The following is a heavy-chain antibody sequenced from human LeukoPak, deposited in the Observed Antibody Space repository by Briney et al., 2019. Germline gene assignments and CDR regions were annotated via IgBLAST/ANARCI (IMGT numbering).Heavy chain of an antibody. Sequence: GASVKVSCKVSGYTPTELSMHWVRQAPGKGLEWMGWINPNSGGTNYAQKFQGRVTMTRDTSISTAYMELSRLRSDDTAVYYCARSIVVVPAAPRIPNNWFDPWGQGTLVTVSS. CDR3: ARSIVVVPAAPRIPNNWFDP. CDR2: INPNSGGT. D-gene: IGHD2-2*01. CDR1: GYTPTELS. V-gene: IGHV1-2*02. J-gene: IGHJ5*02.